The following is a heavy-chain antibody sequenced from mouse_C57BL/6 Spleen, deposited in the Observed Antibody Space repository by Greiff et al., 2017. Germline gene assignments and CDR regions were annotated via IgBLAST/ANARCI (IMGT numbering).Heavy chain of an antibody. D-gene: IGHD1-1*01. J-gene: IGHJ2*01. Sequence: EVQLQQSGPGLVKPSQSLSLTCSVTGYSITSGYYWNWIRQFPGNKLEWMGYISYDGSNNYNPSLKNRSSITRDTSKNQFFLKLNSVTTEDTATYYCARGGTVVASFDYWGQGTTLTVSS. V-gene: IGHV3-6*01. CDR1: GYSITSGYY. CDR3: ARGGTVVASFDY. CDR2: ISYDGSN.